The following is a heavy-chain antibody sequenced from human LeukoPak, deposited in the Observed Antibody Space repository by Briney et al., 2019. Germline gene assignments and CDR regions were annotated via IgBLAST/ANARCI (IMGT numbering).Heavy chain of an antibody. V-gene: IGHV4-39*07. J-gene: IGHJ4*02. D-gene: IGHD3-10*01. CDR1: GGSISSSSYY. Sequence: SETLSLTCTVSGGSISSSSYYWGWIRQPPGKGLEWIGSIYYSGSTYYNPSLKSRVTISVDTSKNQFSLKLSSVTAADTAVYYCARDPYYYGSGSEFDYWGQGTLVTVSS. CDR3: ARDPYYYGSGSEFDY. CDR2: IYYSGST.